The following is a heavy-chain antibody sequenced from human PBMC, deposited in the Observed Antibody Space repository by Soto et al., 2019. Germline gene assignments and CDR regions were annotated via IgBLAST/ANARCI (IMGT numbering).Heavy chain of an antibody. V-gene: IGHV4-31*03. J-gene: IGHJ6*02. CDR1: GGFISSGGYY. CDR3: ARERCSTGCPMDV. Sequence: QVQLQESGPGLMKPSQTLSLTCTVSGGFISSGGYYWAWIRQHPGKGLEGIGYIYHSGSTYYNTSLKSRVSLSVATSENQFSLRLSSVTAADTAIYYCARERCSTGCPMDVWGQGATVTVSS. D-gene: IGHD2-2*01. CDR2: IYHSGST.